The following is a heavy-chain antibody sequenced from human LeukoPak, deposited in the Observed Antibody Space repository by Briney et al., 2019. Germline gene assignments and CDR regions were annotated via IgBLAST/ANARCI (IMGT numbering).Heavy chain of an antibody. CDR3: ARGGSYFVY. D-gene: IGHD1-26*01. J-gene: IGHJ4*02. CDR1: GDSISGYY. V-gene: IGHV4-59*01. CDR2: IYYSGTT. Sequence: SETLSLTCTVSGDSISGYYWSWIRQPPGKGLEWIGNIYYSGTTNYDPSLRSRVNMSLDASKNQFSQRLSSVTAADTAVYYCARGGSYFVYWGQGTLVTVSS.